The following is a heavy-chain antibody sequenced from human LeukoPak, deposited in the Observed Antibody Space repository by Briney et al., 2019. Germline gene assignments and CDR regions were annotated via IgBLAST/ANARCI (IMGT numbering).Heavy chain of an antibody. D-gene: IGHD2-15*01. CDR3: AVDIVVVVAAITFDY. V-gene: IGHV1-69*13. CDR2: IIPIFGTA. CDR1: GGTLSSYA. Sequence: SVKVSCKASGGTLSSYAISWVRQAPGQGLEWMGGIIPIFGTANYAQKFQGRVTITADESTSTAYMELSSLRSEDTAVYYCAVDIVVVVAAITFDYWGQGTLVTVSS. J-gene: IGHJ4*02.